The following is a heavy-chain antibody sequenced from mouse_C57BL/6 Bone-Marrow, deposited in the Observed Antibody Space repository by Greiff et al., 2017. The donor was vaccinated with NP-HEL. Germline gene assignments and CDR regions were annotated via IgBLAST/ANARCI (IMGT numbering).Heavy chain of an antibody. CDR2: IRSKSNNYAT. Sequence: GGGLVQPKGSLTLSGAASGFSFNTYAMNWVRQAPGKGLEWVARIRSKSNNYATYYADSVKDRFPISRDDSESMLYLQMNNLKTEDTAMYYCGRPPHYYGSSYAMDYRGQGTSVTASS. D-gene: IGHD1-1*01. V-gene: IGHV10-1*01. CDR3: GRPPHYYGSSYAMDY. CDR1: GFSFNTYA. J-gene: IGHJ4*01.